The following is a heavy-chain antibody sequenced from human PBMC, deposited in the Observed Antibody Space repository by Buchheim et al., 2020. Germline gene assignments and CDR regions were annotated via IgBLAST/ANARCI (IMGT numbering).Heavy chain of an antibody. J-gene: IGHJ4*02. D-gene: IGHD3-22*01. V-gene: IGHV3-23*01. CDR2: ISGSGGST. CDR3: AKDITTWRMSSPKPGRPVRDY. Sequence: EVQLLESGGGLVQPGGSLRLSCAASGFTFSSYAMSWVRQAPGKGLEWVSAISGSGGSTYYADSVKGRFTISRDNSKNTLYLQMNSLRAEDTAVYYCAKDITTWRMSSPKPGRPVRDYWGQGTL. CDR1: GFTFSSYA.